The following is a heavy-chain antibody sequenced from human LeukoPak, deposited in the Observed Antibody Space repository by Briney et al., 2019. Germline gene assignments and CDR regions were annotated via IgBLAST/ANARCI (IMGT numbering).Heavy chain of an antibody. CDR3: AIDRATVVTAAHYYYYGMDV. V-gene: IGHV3-30-3*01. CDR2: ISYDGSNK. J-gene: IGHJ6*02. CDR1: GFTFSSYA. D-gene: IGHD2-21*02. Sequence: GRSLRLSCAASGFTFSSYAMHWVRQAPGKGLEWVAVISYDGSNKYYADSVKGRFTISRDNSKNTLYLQMNSLRAEDTAVYYCAIDRATVVTAAHYYYYGMDVWGQGTTVTVSS.